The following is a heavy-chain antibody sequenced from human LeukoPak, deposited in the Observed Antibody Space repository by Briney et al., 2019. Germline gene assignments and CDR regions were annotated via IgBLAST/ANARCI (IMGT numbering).Heavy chain of an antibody. J-gene: IGHJ4*02. CDR1: GGSISSGGHS. V-gene: IGHV4-30-2*01. Sequence: SQTLSLTCAVSGGSISSGGHSWSWIRQPPGKGLEWIGYIYHSGSTYYNPSLKSRVTISVDRSKNQFSLKLSSVTAADTAVYYCARFYSSSWYYFDYWGQGTLVTVSS. D-gene: IGHD6-13*01. CDR2: IYHSGST. CDR3: ARFYSSSWYYFDY.